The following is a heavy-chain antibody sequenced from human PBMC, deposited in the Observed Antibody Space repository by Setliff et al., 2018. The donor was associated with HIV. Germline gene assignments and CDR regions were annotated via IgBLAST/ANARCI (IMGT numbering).Heavy chain of an antibody. V-gene: IGHV5-51*01. CDR2: IYPDDSKT. CDR1: GYSFSXXG. Sequence: GESLKISCKGSGYSFSXXGMGWVRQMPGKGLEWMGIIYPDDSKTRYSPSYQGQVTISVDKSINTPYLQMNSLRAEDTXXYYCAKDRXXXAAXXIYYDYLGFDVWGQGTTVTVSS. D-gene: IGHD5-12*01. CDR3: AKDRXXXAAXXIYYDYLGFDV. J-gene: IGHJ6*02.